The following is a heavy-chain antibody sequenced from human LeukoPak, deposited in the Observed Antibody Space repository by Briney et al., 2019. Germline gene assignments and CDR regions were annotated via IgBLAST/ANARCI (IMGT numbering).Heavy chain of an antibody. D-gene: IGHD3-22*01. CDR3: ARGWRYYYDSSGYYPN. CDR1: GGSFSGYY. J-gene: IGHJ4*02. CDR2: INHSGST. V-gene: IGHV4-34*01. Sequence: SETLSLTCAVYGGSFSGYYWSWIRQPPGKGLEWIGEINHSGSTNYNPSLKSRVTISVDTSKNQFSLKLSSVTAADTSVDYCARGWRYYYDSSGYYPNWGQGTLVTVSS.